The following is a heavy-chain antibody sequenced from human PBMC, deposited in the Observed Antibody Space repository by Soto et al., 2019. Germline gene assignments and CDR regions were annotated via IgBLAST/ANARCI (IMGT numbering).Heavy chain of an antibody. CDR3: AKDRAQWLRRRGSFDY. CDR1: GFTFSRYA. D-gene: IGHD5-12*01. Sequence: EVQLLESGGGLVQPGGSLRLSCAASGFTFSRYAMSWVRQAPGKGLEWVSAISGSGGSTYYADSVTGRFTISRDNSKNTLYLQMNSLRAVDTAVYYCAKDRAQWLRRRGSFDYWGQGTLVTVSS. J-gene: IGHJ4*02. CDR2: ISGSGGST. V-gene: IGHV3-23*01.